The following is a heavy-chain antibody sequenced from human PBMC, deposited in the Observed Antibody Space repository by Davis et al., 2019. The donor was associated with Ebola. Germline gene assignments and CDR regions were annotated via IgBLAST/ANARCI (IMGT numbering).Heavy chain of an antibody. Sequence: PGGSLRLSCAASGFTFSNYAMSWVRQAPGKGLEWVSSISGSGTSTYYTDSVKGRFIVSRDNSKNTLSLQMNSLRGEDTAVYFCARDRLGYSSPFDYWGLGTRVTVSS. CDR3: ARDRLGYSSPFDY. CDR2: ISGSGTST. V-gene: IGHV3-23*01. D-gene: IGHD5-12*01. CDR1: GFTFSNYA. J-gene: IGHJ4*02.